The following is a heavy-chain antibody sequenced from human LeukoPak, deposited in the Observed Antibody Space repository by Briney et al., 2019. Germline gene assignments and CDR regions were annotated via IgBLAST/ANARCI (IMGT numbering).Heavy chain of an antibody. J-gene: IGHJ4*02. V-gene: IGHV4-59*12. CDR3: ARTPIYYFDNSGYYN. D-gene: IGHD3-22*01. Sequence: SETLSLTCTVSGGSISSYYWSWIRQPPGKGLEWIAYIYYSRSTNYNPSLKSRVTMSVDPSKKQFSLRVSYVTAAETAVYYCARTPIYYFDNSGYYNWGQGTLVTVSS. CDR2: IYYSRST. CDR1: GGSISSYY.